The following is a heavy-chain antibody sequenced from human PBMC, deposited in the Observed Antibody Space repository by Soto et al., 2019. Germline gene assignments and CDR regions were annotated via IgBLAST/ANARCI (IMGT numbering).Heavy chain of an antibody. CDR1: GGSIRSYY. CDR3: ARVWGGAFDI. V-gene: IGHV4-59*01. CDR2: IYYSGST. D-gene: IGHD3-10*01. Sequence: PSETLSLTCPVSGGSIRSYYWSWIRQPPGKGLEWIGYIYYSGSTNYNPSLKSRVTISVDTSKNQFSLKLSSVTAADTAVYYCARVWGGAFDIWGQGTMVTVSS. J-gene: IGHJ3*02.